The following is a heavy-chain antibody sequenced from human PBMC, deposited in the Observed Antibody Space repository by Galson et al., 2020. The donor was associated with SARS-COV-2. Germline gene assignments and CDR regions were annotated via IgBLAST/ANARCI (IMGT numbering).Heavy chain of an antibody. CDR3: ARGFPLWFGDGLYFDY. D-gene: IGHD3-10*01. CDR1: GDSISSGGYY. J-gene: IGHJ4*02. Sequence: SQTLSLTCTVSGDSISSGGYYWNWIRQHPGKALEWLGYIYYSGSTSYNPSLNSRLSMSRDTSKNQFSLTLRSVTGADTAIYFCARGFPLWFGDGLYFDYWGQGTLVAVSS. V-gene: IGHV4-31*03. CDR2: IYYSGST.